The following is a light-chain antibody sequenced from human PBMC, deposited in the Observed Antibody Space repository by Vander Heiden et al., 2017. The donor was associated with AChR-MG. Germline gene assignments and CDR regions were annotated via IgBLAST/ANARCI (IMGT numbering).Light chain of an antibody. Sequence: NFMLTQPHSVSESPGKPVTISCTGSSGSSASNYVQWYQQRPGSAPTTVIYEDNQRPSGVPDRFSGSIDSSSNSASLTISGLKTEDEADYYCQSYDSSKDVVFGGGTKLTVL. J-gene: IGLJ2*01. CDR2: EDN. CDR3: QSYDSSKDVV. CDR1: SGSSASNY. V-gene: IGLV6-57*02.